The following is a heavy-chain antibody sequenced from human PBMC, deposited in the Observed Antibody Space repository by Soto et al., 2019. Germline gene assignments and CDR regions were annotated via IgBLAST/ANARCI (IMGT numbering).Heavy chain of an antibody. CDR2: SNEGSGNT. Sequence: QVQLVQSGPEVKRPGASGRISCRTAGDSFKTYALHWVCQAPGKKLEWRGWSNEGSGNTRYSHKFQGRMSIARDTSASTSYLDLRSRTSEDTAGYFCARDDRTISGAGTLDYWGPGTLVTVSS. D-gene: IGHD3-3*02. CDR1: GDSFKTYA. V-gene: IGHV1-3*01. CDR3: ARDDRTISGAGTLDY. J-gene: IGHJ4*02.